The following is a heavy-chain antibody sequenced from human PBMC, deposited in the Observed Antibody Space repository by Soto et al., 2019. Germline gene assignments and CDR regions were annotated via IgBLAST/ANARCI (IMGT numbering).Heavy chain of an antibody. CDR2: INHSGST. D-gene: IGHD3-22*01. Sequence: QVQLQQWGAGLLKPSETLSLTCAVYGGSFSGYYWSWIRQPPGKGLEWIGEINHSGSTNYNPSLKSRVTISVDTSKNQFSLKLSSVTAADTAVYYCARAFSMIVVARGGYYFDYWGQGTLVTVSS. J-gene: IGHJ4*02. CDR1: GGSFSGYY. V-gene: IGHV4-34*01. CDR3: ARAFSMIVVARGGYYFDY.